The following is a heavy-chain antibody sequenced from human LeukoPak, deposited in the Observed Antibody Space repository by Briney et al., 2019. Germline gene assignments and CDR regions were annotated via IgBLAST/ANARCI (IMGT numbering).Heavy chain of an antibody. V-gene: IGHV1-2*02. D-gene: IGHD3-3*01. Sequence: GASVKVSCKASGYTFTGYYMHWVRQAPGQGLEWMGWINPNSGGTNYAQKFQGRVTMTRDTSISTAYMELSRLRSDDTAVYYCARGTPPLYYDFWSGYYGFDPWGQGTLVTVSS. CDR3: ARGTPPLYYDFWSGYYGFDP. CDR2: INPNSGGT. J-gene: IGHJ5*02. CDR1: GYTFTGYY.